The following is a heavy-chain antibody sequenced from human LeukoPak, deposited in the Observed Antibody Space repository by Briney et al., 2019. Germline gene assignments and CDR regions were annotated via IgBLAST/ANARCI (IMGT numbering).Heavy chain of an antibody. V-gene: IGHV4-59*01. Sequence: SETLSLTCAVYGGSFSGYYWSWIRQPPGKGLEWIGYIYYSGSTNYNPSLKSRVTISVDTSKNQFSLKLSSVTAADTAVYYCARLATTGTTDFDYWGQGTLVTVSS. CDR1: GGSFSGYY. D-gene: IGHD1-1*01. J-gene: IGHJ4*02. CDR2: IYYSGST. CDR3: ARLATTGTTDFDY.